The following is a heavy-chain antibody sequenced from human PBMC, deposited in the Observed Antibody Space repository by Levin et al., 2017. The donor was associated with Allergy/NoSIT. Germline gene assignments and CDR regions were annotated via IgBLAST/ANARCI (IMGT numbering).Heavy chain of an antibody. CDR2: ISSSSSYI. Sequence: GGSLRLSCAASGFTFSSYSMNWVRQAPGKGLEWVSSISSSSSYIYYADSVKGRFTISRDNAKNSLYLQMNSLRAEDTAVYYCARNGLTGQYYYYMDVWGKGTTVTVSS. CDR3: ARNGLTGQYYYYMDV. J-gene: IGHJ6*03. V-gene: IGHV3-21*01. CDR1: GFTFSSYS. D-gene: IGHD3-9*01.